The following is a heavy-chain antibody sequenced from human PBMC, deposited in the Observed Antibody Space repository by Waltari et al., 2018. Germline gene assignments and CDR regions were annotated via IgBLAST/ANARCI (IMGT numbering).Heavy chain of an antibody. J-gene: IGHJ4*02. CDR2: INSNRSTT. CDR3: AKGGGWLQDY. V-gene: IGHV3-74*01. D-gene: IGHD5-12*01. Sequence: EVQLVESGGGLAQPGGSLRLSCVASGFTFSSYWMHWVRQAQGKGLVWGSRINSNRSTTNYADSVKGRFTISRDNAKNTLYLQMNSLRAEDTAVYYCAKGGGWLQDYWGQGTLVTVSS. CDR1: GFTFSSYW.